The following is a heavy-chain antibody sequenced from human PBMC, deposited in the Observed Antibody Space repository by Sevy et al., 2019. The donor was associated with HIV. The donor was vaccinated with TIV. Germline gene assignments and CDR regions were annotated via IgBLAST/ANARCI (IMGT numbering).Heavy chain of an antibody. CDR2: IYSGGST. Sequence: GGSVRLSCAASGFTVSSNYMSWVRQAPGKGLEWVSVIYSGGSTYYADSVKGRFTISRNNYKNTLYLQMNSLRAEDTAVYYCARDLYRGSYYYYGMDVWGQGTTVTVSS. J-gene: IGHJ6*02. CDR3: ARDLYRGSYYYYGMDV. V-gene: IGHV3-53*01. D-gene: IGHD2-2*02. CDR1: GFTVSSNY.